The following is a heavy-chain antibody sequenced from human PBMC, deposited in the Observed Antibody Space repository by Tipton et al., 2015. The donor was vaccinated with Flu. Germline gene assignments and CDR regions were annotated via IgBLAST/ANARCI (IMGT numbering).Heavy chain of an antibody. CDR3: AKGRGAASSSGVFDS. CDR1: GGSINSHY. D-gene: IGHD6-6*01. J-gene: IGHJ4*02. V-gene: IGHV4-4*07. Sequence: LKLSCTVSGGSINSHYWSWIRQPAGKGLEWIGRVYTSGNTIYNPSRKSRVTMSLDASKNQFSLSLTSVTAADSAVYFCAKGRGAASSSGVFDSWGQGTLVTVSS. CDR2: VYTSGNT.